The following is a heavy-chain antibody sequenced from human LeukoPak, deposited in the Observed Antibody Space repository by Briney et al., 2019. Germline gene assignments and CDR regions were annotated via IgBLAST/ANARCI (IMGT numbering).Heavy chain of an antibody. J-gene: IGHJ4*02. V-gene: IGHV3-21*01. Sequence: GGSLRLSCAASGFTFSSYSMNWVRQAPGKGLEWVSSISSSSSYIYYADSLKGRFTISRDNARNSLYLQMNSLRAEDTAVYYCARGGNSGPYFDYWGQGTLVTVSS. CDR3: ARGGNSGPYFDY. D-gene: IGHD4-23*01. CDR1: GFTFSSYS. CDR2: ISSSSSYI.